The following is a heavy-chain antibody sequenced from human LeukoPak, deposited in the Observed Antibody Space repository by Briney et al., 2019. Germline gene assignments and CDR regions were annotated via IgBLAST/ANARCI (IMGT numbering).Heavy chain of an antibody. J-gene: IGHJ3*02. Sequence: WIRQPSGKGLEWIGSIYYSGSTYYNPSLKSRVTISVDTSKNQFSLKLSSVTAADTAVYYCARLYKYAFDIWGQGTMVTVSS. D-gene: IGHD2-8*01. CDR3: ARLYKYAFDI. CDR2: IYYSGST. V-gene: IGHV4-39*01.